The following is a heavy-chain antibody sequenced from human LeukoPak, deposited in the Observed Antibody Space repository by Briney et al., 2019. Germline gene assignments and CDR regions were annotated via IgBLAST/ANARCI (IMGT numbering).Heavy chain of an antibody. CDR1: GFTFSNYA. CDR2: ISGSGGNT. Sequence: GGSLRLSCAASGFTFSNYAMSWVRQAPGKGLEWVSAISGSGGNTYYADSVKGRFTISRDNSKNTLFLQMNSLRAEDTAVYYCAKDPSKLLTAAAGTAFDIWGQGTMVTVSS. CDR3: AKDPSKLLTAAAGTAFDI. J-gene: IGHJ3*02. V-gene: IGHV3-23*01. D-gene: IGHD6-13*01.